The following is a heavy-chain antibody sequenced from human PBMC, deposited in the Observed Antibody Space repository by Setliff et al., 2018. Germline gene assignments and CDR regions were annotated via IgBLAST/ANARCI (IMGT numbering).Heavy chain of an antibody. CDR2: IIPIFGTT. CDR3: ARERGDIVTTTSYYYYLDV. J-gene: IGHJ6*03. Sequence: SVKVSCKASGGTFSNYDISWVRQAPGQGLEWMGGIIPIFGTTNYAQRFQGGVTITTDESTSTAYMELSSLRSEDTAVYYCARERGDIVTTTSYYYYLDVWGKGTTVTVSS. CDR1: GGTFSNYD. D-gene: IGHD5-12*01. V-gene: IGHV1-69*05.